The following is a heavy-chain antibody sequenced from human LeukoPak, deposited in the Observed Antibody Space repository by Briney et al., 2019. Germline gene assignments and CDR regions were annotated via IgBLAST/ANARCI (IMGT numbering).Heavy chain of an antibody. CDR3: ARDSATVARGCFDF. Sequence: PSETLSLTCAVYGGSFSEYYWSWIRQPPGKGLEWIGYIYYSGSTYYNPSLKSRVTISIDTSNNQFSLRLSSVTAADTAVYFCARDSATVARGCFDFWGQGTLVTVSS. CDR1: GGSFSEYY. CDR2: IYYSGST. V-gene: IGHV4-30-4*08. J-gene: IGHJ4*02. D-gene: IGHD4-23*01.